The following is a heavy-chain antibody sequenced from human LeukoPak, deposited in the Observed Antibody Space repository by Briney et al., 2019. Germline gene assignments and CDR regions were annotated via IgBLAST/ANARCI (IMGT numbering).Heavy chain of an antibody. CDR2: IIPIFGIA. J-gene: IGHJ4*02. Sequence: SVKVSCKASGGTFSSYAISWVRQAPGQGLEWMGRIIPIFGIANYAQKFQGRVTITADKSTSTAYMELSSLRSEDAAVYYCARDRGYCSGGSCPAAFDYWGQGTLVTVSS. CDR1: GGTFSSYA. CDR3: ARDRGYCSGGSCPAAFDY. V-gene: IGHV1-69*04. D-gene: IGHD2-15*01.